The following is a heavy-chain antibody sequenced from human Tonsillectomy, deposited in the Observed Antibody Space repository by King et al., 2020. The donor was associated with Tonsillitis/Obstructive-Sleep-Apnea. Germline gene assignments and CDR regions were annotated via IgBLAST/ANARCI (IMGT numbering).Heavy chain of an antibody. J-gene: IGHJ4*02. Sequence: QLVQSGAEVKKPGASVKVSCKASGYTFINYAIHWVRQAPGQGLEWMGWINADNGNTKYSQKFQGRVTITRDTSATTAYMELSSLRSEDTAVYYCARGGMTTYVDYWGQGALVTVSS. CDR1: GYTFINYA. V-gene: IGHV1-3*01. CDR3: ARGGMTTYVDY. CDR2: INADNGNT. D-gene: IGHD4-11*01.